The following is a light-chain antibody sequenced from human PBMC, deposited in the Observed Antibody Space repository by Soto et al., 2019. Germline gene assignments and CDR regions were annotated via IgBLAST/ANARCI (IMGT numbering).Light chain of an antibody. V-gene: IGKV1-5*01. CDR2: DAS. Sequence: DIQITQSPSTLSASVGDRVTITCRASQSISSWLAWYQQRPGKAPKLLIYDASSLESGVPSRFRGSGSGTEFTLTISSLQPDDFETYYCQHYNSYSEAFGQGTKVDIK. J-gene: IGKJ1*01. CDR3: QHYNSYSEA. CDR1: QSISSW.